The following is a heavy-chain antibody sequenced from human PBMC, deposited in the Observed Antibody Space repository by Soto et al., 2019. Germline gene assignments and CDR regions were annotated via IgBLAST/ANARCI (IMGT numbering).Heavy chain of an antibody. CDR1: GYTFTGYY. J-gene: IGHJ6*02. CDR2: INPNSGGT. D-gene: IGHD1-1*01. Sequence: ASVKVSCKASGYTFTGYYMHWVRQAPGQGLEWMGWINPNSGGTNYARKFQGRVTMTRDTSISTAYMELSRLRSDDTAVYYCATTTNNIYYGMDVWGQGTTVTVSS. CDR3: ATTTNNIYYGMDV. V-gene: IGHV1-2*02.